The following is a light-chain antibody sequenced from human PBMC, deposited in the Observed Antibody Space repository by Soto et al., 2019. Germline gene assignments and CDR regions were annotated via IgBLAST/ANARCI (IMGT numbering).Light chain of an antibody. Sequence: QSALTQPSSVSGSPGQSITISCTGISTDVGTYNHVAWYQQNPGKAPKLLIYEVNEWPSGVSNRFSGSKSGNTASLTISGLQAEAAAVYYCCSYARSTFYAFTSGTKLTVL. J-gene: IGLJ1*01. CDR1: STDVGTYNH. V-gene: IGLV2-23*02. CDR3: CSYARSTFYA. CDR2: EVN.